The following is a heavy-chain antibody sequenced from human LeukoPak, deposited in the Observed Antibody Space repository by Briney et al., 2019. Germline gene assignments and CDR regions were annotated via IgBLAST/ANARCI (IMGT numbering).Heavy chain of an antibody. J-gene: IGHJ4*02. CDR2: TSGDGITT. Sequence: HPGESLRLSCAASGFTFHNYAIHWVRQAPGKGLEWVSLTSGDGITTYFADSVKGRFTISRDNSKSSLFLQMNSLRTEDTALYYCARDHVYGGADYWGQGTLVTVSS. V-gene: IGHV3-43*02. CDR3: ARDHVYGGADY. CDR1: GFTFHNYA. D-gene: IGHD5/OR15-5a*01.